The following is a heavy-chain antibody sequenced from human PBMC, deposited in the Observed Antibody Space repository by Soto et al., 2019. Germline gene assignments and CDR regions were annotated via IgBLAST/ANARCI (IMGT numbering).Heavy chain of an antibody. CDR3: ARDIWSGDYKWFDA. CDR1: SVTVNVHG. CDR2: ITHDASVQ. Sequence: GWSLRHCCTSSSVTVNVHGTQWVRQAPAKGLEWVACITHDASVQYYTESVTARFTISSHHSKNNVDLQMSSLRSEERAFYYCARDIWSGDYKWFDAWG. D-gene: IGHD3-3*01. J-gene: IGHJ5*01. V-gene: IGHV3-30*03.